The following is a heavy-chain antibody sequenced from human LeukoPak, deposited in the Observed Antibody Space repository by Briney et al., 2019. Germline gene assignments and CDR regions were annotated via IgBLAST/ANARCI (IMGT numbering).Heavy chain of an antibody. CDR3: ARDQWLDYYYYGMDV. J-gene: IGHJ6*02. CDR2: INPNSGGT. Sequence: ASVKVSCKASGYTFTGYYMHWVRQAPGQGLEWMGWINPNSGGTNYAQKFQGRVTMTRGTSISTAYMELSRLRSDDTAVYYCARDQWLDYYYYGMDVWGQGTTVIVSS. D-gene: IGHD6-19*01. CDR1: GYTFTGYY. V-gene: IGHV1-2*02.